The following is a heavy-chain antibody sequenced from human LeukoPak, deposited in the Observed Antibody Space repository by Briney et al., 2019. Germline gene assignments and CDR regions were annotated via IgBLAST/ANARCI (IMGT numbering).Heavy chain of an antibody. J-gene: IGHJ4*02. D-gene: IGHD3-9*01. V-gene: IGHV3-23*01. CDR1: GFTFSNYA. Sequence: GASLRLTCAASGFTFSNYAMSWVRQAPGKGLEWVSAITGSGGNTYYADSVKGRFTISRDNSKNTVFLQMNSLRAEDTAVYYCAKWGDYDVLTGYYVSDYWGQGTLVTVSS. CDR2: ITGSGGNT. CDR3: AKWGDYDVLTGYYVSDY.